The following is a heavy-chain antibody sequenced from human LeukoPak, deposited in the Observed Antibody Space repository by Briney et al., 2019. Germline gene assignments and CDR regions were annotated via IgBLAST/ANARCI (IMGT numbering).Heavy chain of an antibody. CDR1: GGSISSSNW. D-gene: IGHD3-9*01. CDR3: VRGGDILTGYYFLWDY. Sequence: SGTLSLTCAVSGGSISSSNWWSWVRQPPGKGLEWIGEIYHSGSTNYNPSLKSRVTISVDKSKNQFSLKLSSVTAADTAVYYCVRGGDILTGYYFLWDYWGQGTLVTVSS. V-gene: IGHV4-4*02. J-gene: IGHJ4*02. CDR2: IYHSGST.